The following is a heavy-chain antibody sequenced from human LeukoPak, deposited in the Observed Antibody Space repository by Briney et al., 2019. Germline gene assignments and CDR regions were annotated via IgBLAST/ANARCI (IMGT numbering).Heavy chain of an antibody. V-gene: IGHV4-59*01. CDR3: ARGGWGLAYGMDV. D-gene: IGHD6-19*01. Sequence: SETLSLTCTVSGGSISSYYWSWIRQPPGKGLEWIGYIYYSGSTNYNPSLKSRVTISVDTSKNQFSLKLSSVTAADTAVYYCARGGWGLAYGMDVWGQGTTVTVSS. CDR2: IYYSGST. CDR1: GGSISSYY. J-gene: IGHJ6*02.